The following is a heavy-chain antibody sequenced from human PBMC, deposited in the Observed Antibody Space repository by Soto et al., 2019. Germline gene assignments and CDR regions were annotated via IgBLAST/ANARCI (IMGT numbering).Heavy chain of an antibody. CDR2: IYYSGST. CDR1: GGSISSYY. CDR3: GRHPTVTTFFYMDV. J-gene: IGHJ6*03. Sequence: SETLSLTCTVSGGSISSYYWSWIRQPPGKGLEWIGYIYYSGSTNYNPSLKSRVTISVDTSKNQFSLKLSSVTAADTAVYYCGRHPTVTTFFYMDVWGKGTTVTVSS. V-gene: IGHV4-59*08. D-gene: IGHD4-4*01.